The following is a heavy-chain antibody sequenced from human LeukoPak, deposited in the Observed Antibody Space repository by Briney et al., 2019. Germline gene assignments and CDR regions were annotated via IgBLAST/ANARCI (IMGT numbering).Heavy chain of an antibody. CDR3: ARPPYYYDSSGYLGY. V-gene: IGHV3-74*01. J-gene: IGHJ4*02. CDR2: INSGGSST. D-gene: IGHD3-22*01. CDR1: GFTFSSYW. Sequence: PGGSLRLSCAASGFTFSSYWMHWVRQAPGKGLVWVSRINSGGSSTSYADSVKGRFTISRDNAKNTLYLQMNSLRAEDTAVYYCARPPYYYDSSGYLGYWGQGTLVTVSS.